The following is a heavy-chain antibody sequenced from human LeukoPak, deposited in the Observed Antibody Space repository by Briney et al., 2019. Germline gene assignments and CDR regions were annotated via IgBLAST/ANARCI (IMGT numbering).Heavy chain of an antibody. CDR1: GGSISSYY. CDR3: CRDRNYDVLTGCEGGWFEP. D-gene: IGHD3-9*01. Sequence: PSETLSLTCTVSGGSISSYYWSWIRQPPGKGLEWIGYIYYSGSTNYNPSLKSRVTISVDTSKNQFSLKLSSVTAVDTAVYYCCRDRNYDVLTGCEGGWFEPWGERTLVTVSS. J-gene: IGHJ5*02. V-gene: IGHV4-59*01. CDR2: IYYSGST.